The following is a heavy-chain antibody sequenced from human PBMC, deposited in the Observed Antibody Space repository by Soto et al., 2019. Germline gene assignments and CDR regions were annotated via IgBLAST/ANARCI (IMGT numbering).Heavy chain of an antibody. J-gene: IGHJ5*02. CDR1: GASISAPESY. D-gene: IGHD2-2*01. Sequence: SETLSLTCTVSGASISAPESYWSWIRQHPERGLEWIGYISDSGITNYSPSLRSRVTISADTSKRQFSLNLSSVTAADTALYYCAKGGTSSQWFDPWGQGTMVTVSS. V-gene: IGHV4-31*03. CDR2: ISDSGIT. CDR3: AKGGTSSQWFDP.